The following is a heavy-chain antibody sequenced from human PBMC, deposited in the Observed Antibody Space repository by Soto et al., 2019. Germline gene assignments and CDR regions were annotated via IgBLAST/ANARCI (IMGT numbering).Heavy chain of an antibody. Sequence: QVQLVESGGGLVKPGGSLRLSCAVSGFTFSDYYMTWIRQAPGKGLEWVSYISSSTSHTNYADSVKGRFTISRANAKNSLFLQMNSLRAEDTAVYYCARGRGAAADYFAFWGQGTLVTVSS. V-gene: IGHV3-11*05. CDR2: ISSSTSHT. CDR3: ARGRGAAADYFAF. CDR1: GFTFSDYY. J-gene: IGHJ4*02. D-gene: IGHD6-13*01.